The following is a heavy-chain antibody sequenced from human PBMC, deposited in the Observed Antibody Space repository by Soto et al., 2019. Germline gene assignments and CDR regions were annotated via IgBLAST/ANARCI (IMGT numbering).Heavy chain of an antibody. D-gene: IGHD2-2*01. CDR3: ARTDRYQLPSFSDY. Sequence: SETLSLTCSVSGASVSSISHYWSWIRRPPGKGLEWIGYIYYTGMTTYSPSLKNRVTISVDTSKNQFSLRLTSVTAADTAVYYCARTDRYQLPSFSDYWGQGTQVTVSS. CDR2: IYYTGMT. CDR1: GASVSSISHY. V-gene: IGHV4-61*01. J-gene: IGHJ4*02.